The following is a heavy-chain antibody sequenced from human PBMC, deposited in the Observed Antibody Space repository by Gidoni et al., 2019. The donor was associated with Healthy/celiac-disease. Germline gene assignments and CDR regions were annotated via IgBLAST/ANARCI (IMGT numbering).Heavy chain of an antibody. J-gene: IGHJ5*02. D-gene: IGHD5-18*01. V-gene: IGHV1-69*01. CDR3: ARRGRAAMVTGGWFDP. CDR2: IIPIFGTA. Sequence: QVQLVQSGAEVKKPGSSVKVSCKASGGTFSSYAISWVRKAPGQGLEWMGGIIPIFGTANYAQKFQGRVTITADESTSTAYMELSSLRSEDTAVYYCARRGRAAMVTGGWFDPWGQGTLVTVSS. CDR1: GGTFSSYA.